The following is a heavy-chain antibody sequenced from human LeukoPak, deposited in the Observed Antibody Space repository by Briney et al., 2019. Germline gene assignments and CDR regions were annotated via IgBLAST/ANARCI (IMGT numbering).Heavy chain of an antibody. CDR1: GGTFSSYA. V-gene: IGHV1-69*13. D-gene: IGHD1-26*01. CDR3: ARAAGATTYAFDI. J-gene: IGHJ3*02. Sequence: ASVKVSFKASGGTFSSYAISWVRQAPGQGLEWMGGIIPIFGTANYAQKFQGRVTITADESTSTAYMELSSLRSEDTAVYYCARAAGATTYAFDIWGQGTMVTVSS. CDR2: IIPIFGTA.